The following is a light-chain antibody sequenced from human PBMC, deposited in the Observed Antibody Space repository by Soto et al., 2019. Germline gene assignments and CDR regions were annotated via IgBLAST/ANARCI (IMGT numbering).Light chain of an antibody. J-gene: IGKJ1*01. CDR1: QRVLYSSNNENY. CDR2: WAS. V-gene: IGKV4-1*01. CDR3: QQYYSSPPT. Sequence: DIVMTQSPDSLAVSLGERATINCKSSQRVLYSSNNENYLAWYQQKPGQPPNLLIYWASTRESGVPDRFSGSGSGPDFTLTISSLQAEDVALYYCQQYYSSPPTFGQGTKVEIK.